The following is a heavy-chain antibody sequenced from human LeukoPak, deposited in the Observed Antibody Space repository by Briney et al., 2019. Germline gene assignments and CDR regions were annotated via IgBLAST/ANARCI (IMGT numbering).Heavy chain of an antibody. V-gene: IGHV6-1*01. D-gene: IGHD3-3*01. J-gene: IGHJ6*02. CDR3: ARPTYYDFWSGAPYGMDV. Sequence: SQTLSLTCAISGDSVSSNSAAWNWIRQSPSRGLEWLGRTYYRSKWYNDYAVSVKSRITINPDTSKNQFSLQLNSVTPEDTAVYYCARPTYYDFWSGAPYGMDVWGQGTTVTVSS. CDR2: TYYRSKWYN. CDR1: GDSVSSNSAA.